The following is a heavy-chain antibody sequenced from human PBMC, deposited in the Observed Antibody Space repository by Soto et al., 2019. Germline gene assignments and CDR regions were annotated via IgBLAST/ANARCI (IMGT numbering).Heavy chain of an antibody. CDR2: ISYDGNIK. CDR3: AKFWGPVTAAVDDY. J-gene: IGHJ4*02. V-gene: IGHV3-30*18. CDR1: GFTFSNFG. D-gene: IGHD6-13*01. Sequence: QVQLVESGGGVVQPGRSLRLSCAASGFTFSNFGMHWVRQAPGTGLEWVASISYDGNIKYSADSVKGRFTISRDNPKNTLNLKMNSLRSEDTAVYYCAKFWGPVTAAVDDYWGQGTLVTVSS.